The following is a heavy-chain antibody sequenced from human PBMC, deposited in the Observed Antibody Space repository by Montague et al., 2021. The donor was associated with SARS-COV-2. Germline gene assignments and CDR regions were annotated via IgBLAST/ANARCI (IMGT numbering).Heavy chain of an antibody. CDR1: GFTFSAYA. V-gene: IGHV3-23*01. J-gene: IGHJ4*02. Sequence: SLRLSCAASGFTFSAYAMNWVRQAPGRGLEWVAGVSGGVGNTYYADSVKGRFTISRDNSKKALCLQLNTLRPEDTAVYYCAKGMDRMVQGIIIWKNGDYFDYWGQGTLVAVSS. D-gene: IGHD3-10*01. CDR3: AKGMDRMVQGIIIWKNGDYFDY. CDR2: VSGGVGNT.